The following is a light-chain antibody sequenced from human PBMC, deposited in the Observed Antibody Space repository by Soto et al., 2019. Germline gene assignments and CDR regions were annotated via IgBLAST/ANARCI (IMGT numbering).Light chain of an antibody. CDR3: QQFRSYPVA. V-gene: IGKV1-5*01. J-gene: IGKJ1*01. CDR2: DAS. Sequence: DRHITPPPSSLHAYVGDRVTITCRASQSISTRLAWYQQKPGRAPRLLIYDASSLESGIPARFSGSGAGAEFTLTISGLEPEDFATYFCQQFRSYPVAFGQGTKVDIK. CDR1: QSISTR.